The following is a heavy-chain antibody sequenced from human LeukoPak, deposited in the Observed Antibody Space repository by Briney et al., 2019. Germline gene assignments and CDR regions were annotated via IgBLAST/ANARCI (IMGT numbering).Heavy chain of an antibody. CDR1: GFPFSSYA. D-gene: IGHD3-22*01. J-gene: IGHJ4*02. V-gene: IGHV3-48*03. Sequence: GGSLRLSCEASGFPFSSYAMNWFGQAPGKGLEWVSYISSSGSTIYYAGTVKDRFTNSRDNAKNSLYLEMNSLRGEDTAVYYCARAYDTSGYSDLGYWGQETLVTVCS. CDR2: ISSSGSTI. CDR3: ARAYDTSGYSDLGY.